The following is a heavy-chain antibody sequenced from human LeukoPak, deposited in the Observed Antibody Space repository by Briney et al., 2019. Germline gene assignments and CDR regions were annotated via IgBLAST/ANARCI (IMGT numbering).Heavy chain of an antibody. CDR2: IFASGST. Sequence: SETLSLTCTVSGGSISGYYWSWIRQPPGKGLEWIGRIFASGSTNYNPSLKSRVTISVDTSNNQFSLKLSSVTAADTAVYYCARGPGSYSKEAFDMWGQGTMVTVSS. CDR1: GGSISGYY. J-gene: IGHJ3*02. D-gene: IGHD3-10*01. CDR3: ARGPGSYSKEAFDM. V-gene: IGHV4-4*08.